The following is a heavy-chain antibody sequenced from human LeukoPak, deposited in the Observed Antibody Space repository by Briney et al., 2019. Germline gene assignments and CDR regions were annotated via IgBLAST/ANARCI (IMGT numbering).Heavy chain of an antibody. V-gene: IGHV4-59*12. CDR3: ARGFLRSGYFDY. CDR1: GASITAYY. Sequence: SETLSLTRTVSGASITAYYWSWIRHSPGKGLEWIGSIHFSGNTNYNPSLNSRVTISLDTSKNQFSLKLSSVTAADTAVYYCARGFLRSGYFDYWGQGTLVTVSS. D-gene: IGHD3-3*01. CDR2: IHFSGNT. J-gene: IGHJ4*02.